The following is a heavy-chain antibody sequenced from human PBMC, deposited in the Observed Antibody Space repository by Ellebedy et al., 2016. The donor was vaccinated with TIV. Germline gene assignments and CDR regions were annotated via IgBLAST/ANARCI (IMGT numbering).Heavy chain of an antibody. D-gene: IGHD6-13*01. CDR1: GGSISSYY. Sequence: MPSETLSLTCTVSGGSISSYYWSWIRLPPGKGLEWIGYIYYSGNTDYKPSLKSRLTMSVDTSKKQFSLMLGSVTAADTAEYYCARVSGNSLHFDYWGQGTLVTVSS. V-gene: IGHV4-59*01. CDR2: IYYSGNT. CDR3: ARVSGNSLHFDY. J-gene: IGHJ4*02.